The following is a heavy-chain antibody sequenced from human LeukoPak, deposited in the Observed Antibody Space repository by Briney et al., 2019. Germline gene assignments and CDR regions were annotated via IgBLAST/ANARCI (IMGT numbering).Heavy chain of an antibody. Sequence: PGRSLRLSCAASGFTFSSYSMNWVRQAPGKGLEWVSSISSSSSYIYYADSVKGRFTISRDNAKNSLYLQMNSLRAEDTAVYYCARVGYSSSWFDPWGQGTLVTVSS. CDR1: GFTFSSYS. D-gene: IGHD6-13*01. CDR3: ARVGYSSSWFDP. V-gene: IGHV3-21*01. CDR2: ISSSSSYI. J-gene: IGHJ5*02.